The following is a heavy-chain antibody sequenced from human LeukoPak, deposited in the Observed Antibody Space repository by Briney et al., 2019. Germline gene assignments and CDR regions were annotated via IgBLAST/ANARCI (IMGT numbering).Heavy chain of an antibody. J-gene: IGHJ4*02. V-gene: IGHV3-7*01. CDR3: ATLPYSSGWWVDY. D-gene: IGHD6-19*01. CDR2: IKQDGSEK. Sequence: GGSLRLSCAASGLTFSSYWMSWVRQAPGKGLEWVANIKQDGSEKYYVDSVKGRFTISRDNAKNSLYLQMNSLRAEDTAVYYCATLPYSSGWWVDYWGQGTLVTVTS. CDR1: GLTFSSYW.